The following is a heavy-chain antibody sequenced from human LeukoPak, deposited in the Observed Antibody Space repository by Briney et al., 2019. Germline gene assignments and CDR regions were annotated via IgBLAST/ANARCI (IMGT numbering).Heavy chain of an antibody. CDR2: VNSDGSGT. CDR1: GFTFSSYW. D-gene: IGHD6-13*01. Sequence: GGSLRLSCAASGFTFSSYWLHWVRQAPGKGLVWVSHVNSDGSGTSYADSVKGRSTISRDNAKNTLYLQMNSLRAEDTAVYYCARGIARDRVYWGQGTLVTVSS. J-gene: IGHJ4*02. CDR3: ARGIARDRVY. V-gene: IGHV3-74*01.